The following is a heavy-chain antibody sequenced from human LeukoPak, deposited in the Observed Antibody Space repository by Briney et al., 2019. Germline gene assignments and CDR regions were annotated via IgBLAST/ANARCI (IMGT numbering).Heavy chain of an antibody. CDR2: IKDDGSQK. CDR1: GFTFSSYW. Sequence: PGGSLRLSCAASGFTFSSYWMAWVRQAPGKEPEWVANIKDDGSQKYYVDSVKGRFTISRDNAENSLYLQMNSLRAEDTAVYYCARYKLYHGAFDIWGQGTMVTVSS. CDR3: ARYKLYHGAFDI. J-gene: IGHJ3*02. V-gene: IGHV3-7*01. D-gene: IGHD2-2*01.